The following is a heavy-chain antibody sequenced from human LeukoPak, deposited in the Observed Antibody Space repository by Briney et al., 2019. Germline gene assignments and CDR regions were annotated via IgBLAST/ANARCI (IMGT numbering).Heavy chain of an antibody. CDR3: ARDREWSTSYYFDY. CDR2: IWYDGTKK. D-gene: IGHD3-3*01. CDR1: GFTFSSYG. J-gene: IGHJ4*02. Sequence: GGSLRLSCAASGFTFSSYGFHWVRQAPGKGLEWVAVIWYDGTKKYYTDSVKGRFTISRDNSKNTLYLQMNSLRAEDTAVYYCARDREWSTSYYFDYWGQGTLVTVSS. V-gene: IGHV3-33*01.